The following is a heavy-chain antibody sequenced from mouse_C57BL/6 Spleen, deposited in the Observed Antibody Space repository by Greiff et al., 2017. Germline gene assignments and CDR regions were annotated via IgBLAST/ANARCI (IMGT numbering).Heavy chain of an antibody. CDR2: INPSSGYT. CDR3: ALITTVDYFYY. Sequence: QVQLQQSGAELAKPGASVKLSCKASGYTFTSYWMHWVKQRPGPGLEWIGYINPSSGYTKYNQKFQDKATLTADQSSSTAYMQLSSLTYEDSAVYDCALITTVDYFYYWGQGTTLTVSS. J-gene: IGHJ2*01. V-gene: IGHV1-7*01. CDR1: GYTFTSYW. D-gene: IGHD1-1*01.